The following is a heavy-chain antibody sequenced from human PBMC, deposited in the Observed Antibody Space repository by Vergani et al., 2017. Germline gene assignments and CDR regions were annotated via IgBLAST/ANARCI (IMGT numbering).Heavy chain of an antibody. V-gene: IGHV3-7*01. CDR2: IKQDGSEK. CDR3: ARELRRAFAS. D-gene: IGHD5-12*01. Sequence: EVQLVESGGGLVQPGGSLRLSCAASGFTFSSDWMSWVRQAPGKGLEWVANIKQDGSEKYYVDSVKGRFTISRDNAKNSLYLQMNSLRAEDTAVSYCARELRRAFASWGQGTMVTVSS. J-gene: IGHJ3*02. CDR1: GFTFSSDW.